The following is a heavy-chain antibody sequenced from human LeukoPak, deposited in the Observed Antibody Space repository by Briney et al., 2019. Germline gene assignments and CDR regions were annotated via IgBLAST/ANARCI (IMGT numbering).Heavy chain of an antibody. V-gene: IGHV4-34*01. Sequence: KPSETLSLTCAVYGGPFSKYYWTWIRQPPGKGLEWIGDATPNGRTKYSPSLKSRVTISVDTSKYQFSLNLRSVTAADTAVYYCARVWFGAVAGRYYYYMDVWGKGTTVTVSS. D-gene: IGHD6-19*01. CDR3: ARVWFGAVAGRYYYYMDV. CDR2: ATPNGRT. J-gene: IGHJ6*03. CDR1: GGPFSKYY.